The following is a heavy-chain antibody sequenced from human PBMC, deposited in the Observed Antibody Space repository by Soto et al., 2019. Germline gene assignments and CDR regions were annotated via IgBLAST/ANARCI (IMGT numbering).Heavy chain of an antibody. Sequence: SETLSLTCTFSGYSISSSSYYWGWIRQPPGKGLEWIGSIYYSGSTYYNPSLKSRVTISVDTSKNQFSLKLSSVTAADTAVYYCARLLGQQLVRSPLDYWGQGTLVTVSS. V-gene: IGHV4-39*01. D-gene: IGHD6-13*01. CDR2: IYYSGST. J-gene: IGHJ4*02. CDR3: ARLLGQQLVRSPLDY. CDR1: GYSISSSSYY.